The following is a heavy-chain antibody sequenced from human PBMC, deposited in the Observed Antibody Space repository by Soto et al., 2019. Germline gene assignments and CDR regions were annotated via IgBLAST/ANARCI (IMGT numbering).Heavy chain of an antibody. Sequence: GGSLSLSCAASGFTFSSYAMSWVRQAPGKGLEWVSAISGSGGSTYYADSVKGRFTISRDNSKNTLYLQMNSLRAEDTAVYYCAKDGGRYSSSWTIGRVWYFDYWGQGTLVTVS. CDR2: ISGSGGST. CDR3: AKDGGRYSSSWTIGRVWYFDY. J-gene: IGHJ4*02. D-gene: IGHD6-13*01. V-gene: IGHV3-23*01. CDR1: GFTFSSYA.